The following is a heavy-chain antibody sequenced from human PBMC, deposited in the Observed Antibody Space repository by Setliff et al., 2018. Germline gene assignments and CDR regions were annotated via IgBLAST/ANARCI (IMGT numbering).Heavy chain of an antibody. V-gene: IGHV3-30*18. CDR1: GGSISSSN. J-gene: IGHJ3*02. D-gene: IGHD5-12*01. CDR3: AKVRNSGYGSDAFDI. CDR2: ISYDGSNK. Sequence: LSLTCAVSGGSISSSNWWSWVRQPPGKGLEWVAVISYDGSNKYYADSVKGRFTISRDNSKNTLYLQMNSLRAEDTAVYYCAKVRNSGYGSDAFDIWGQGTMVTVSS.